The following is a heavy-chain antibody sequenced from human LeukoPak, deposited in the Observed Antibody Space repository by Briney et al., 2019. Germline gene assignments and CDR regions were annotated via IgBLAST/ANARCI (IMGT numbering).Heavy chain of an antibody. J-gene: IGHJ4*02. CDR1: GYTFTGYY. CDR2: INPNSGGA. Sequence: GASVKVSCKASGYTFTGYYMHWVRQAPGQGLEWMGWINPNSGGANYAQKFQGWVTMTRDTSISTAYMELSRLRPDDTAVYYCARVSDGYDPYFDYWGQGTLVTVSS. CDR3: ARVSDGYDPYFDY. V-gene: IGHV1-2*04. D-gene: IGHD5-24*01.